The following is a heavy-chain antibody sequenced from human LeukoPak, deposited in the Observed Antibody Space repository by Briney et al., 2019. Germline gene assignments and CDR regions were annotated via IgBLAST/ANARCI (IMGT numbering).Heavy chain of an antibody. CDR1: GYTFTSYG. D-gene: IGHD6-13*01. CDR2: ISAYNGNT. Sequence: GASVKVSCKASGYTFTSYGISWVRQAPGQGLEWMGWISAYNGNTNYAQKLQGRVTMTTDTSTSTAYMELRSLRSDDTAVYYCARDESLAVAAADYYYYYGMDVWGQGTTVTVSS. J-gene: IGHJ6*02. CDR3: ARDESLAVAAADYYYYYGMDV. V-gene: IGHV1-18*01.